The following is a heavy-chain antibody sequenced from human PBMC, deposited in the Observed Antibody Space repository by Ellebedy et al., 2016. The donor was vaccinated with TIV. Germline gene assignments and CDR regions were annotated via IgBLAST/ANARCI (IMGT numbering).Heavy chain of an antibody. CDR2: IKEDGSEK. CDR1: GFTFRSEW. V-gene: IGHV3-7*04. D-gene: IGHD5-18*01. CDR3: ARANTAMVRRNHMDV. J-gene: IGHJ6*02. Sequence: GESLKISCAASGFTFRSEWMSWVRQAPGKGLEWVATIKEDGSEKDYVDLVKGRFTISRDNSKNTLYLQMNSLRAEDTAVYYCARANTAMVRRNHMDVWGQGTTVTVSS.